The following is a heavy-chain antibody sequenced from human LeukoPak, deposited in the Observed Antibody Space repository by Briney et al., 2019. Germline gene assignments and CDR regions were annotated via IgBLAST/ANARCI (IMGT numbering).Heavy chain of an antibody. CDR1: GGSISSYY. D-gene: IGHD5-24*01. J-gene: IGHJ4*02. Sequence: SETLSLTCTVSGGSISSYYWSWIRQPPGKGLEWIGYIYYSGSTNYNPSLKSRVTISVDTSKNQFPLKLSSVTAADTAVYYCARHRSGWLQSSFDYWGQGTLVTVSS. CDR3: ARHRSGWLQSSFDY. CDR2: IYYSGST. V-gene: IGHV4-59*08.